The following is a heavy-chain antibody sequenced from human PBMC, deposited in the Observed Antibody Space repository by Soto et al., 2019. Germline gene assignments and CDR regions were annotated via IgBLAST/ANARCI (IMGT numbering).Heavy chain of an antibody. CDR2: FDPEHSET. CDR1: GHTLAELS. Sequence: QVQLVQSGAEMKKPGASVKVSCKVSGHTLAELSMHWVRQAPGKGLEWMGGFDPEHSETIYAQSLQDRVTMTEDTSTDTAYMELISLRSEDTAVYYCATGEYDSSSYHPAEFDSWGQGTLVTVSS. V-gene: IGHV1-24*01. D-gene: IGHD3-22*01. J-gene: IGHJ4*02. CDR3: ATGEYDSSSYHPAEFDS.